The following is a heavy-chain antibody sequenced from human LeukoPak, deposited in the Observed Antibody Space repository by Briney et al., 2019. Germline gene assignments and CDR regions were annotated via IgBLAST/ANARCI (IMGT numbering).Heavy chain of an antibody. V-gene: IGHV3-53*01. J-gene: IGHJ4*02. CDR3: ASATYSGSYPSDY. CDR1: GFTVSSNY. D-gene: IGHD1-26*01. CDR2: IYSGGST. Sequence: GGSLRLSCAASGFTVSSNYMSWVRQAPGKGLEWVSVIYSGGSTYYADSVKGRFTISRDNSKNTLYLQMNSLRAEDTAVYYCASATYSGSYPSDYWGQGTLVTVSS.